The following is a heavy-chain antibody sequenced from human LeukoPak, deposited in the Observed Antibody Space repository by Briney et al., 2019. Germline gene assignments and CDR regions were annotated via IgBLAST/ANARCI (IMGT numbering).Heavy chain of an antibody. CDR1: GFIFSTYA. D-gene: IGHD3-22*01. V-gene: IGHV3-30*04. CDR2: ISSDGSDK. Sequence: GGSLRLSCAASGFIFSTYAMHWVRQAPGKGLEWVAVISSDGSDKYYADSVKGRFTLSRDNSEKTLYLHMNSLRAEDTAVFYCVKVRDSLVVNAFDIWGQGTMVTVSS. CDR3: VKVRDSLVVNAFDI. J-gene: IGHJ3*02.